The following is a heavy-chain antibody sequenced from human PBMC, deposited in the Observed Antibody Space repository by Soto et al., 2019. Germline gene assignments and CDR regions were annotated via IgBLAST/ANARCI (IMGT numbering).Heavy chain of an antibody. D-gene: IGHD3-22*01. J-gene: IGHJ4*02. CDR3: ARAASITMIVVVNNYYFEY. CDR2: IYYSGST. CDR1: GGSISSGDYY. Sequence: LSLTCTVSGGSISSGDYYWSWIRQPPGKGLEWIGYIYYSGSTYYNPSLKSRVTISVDTSKNQFSLKLSSVTAADTAVYYCARAASITMIVVVNNYYFEYWGQGTLVTVSS. V-gene: IGHV4-30-4*01.